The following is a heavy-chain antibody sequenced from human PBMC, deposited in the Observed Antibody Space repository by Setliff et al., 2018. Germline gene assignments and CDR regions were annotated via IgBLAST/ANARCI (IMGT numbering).Heavy chain of an antibody. CDR3: ARTNYYDSSTYYNWFDP. D-gene: IGHD3-22*01. CDR1: GYSINSGYY. Sequence: ASETLSLTCAVSGYSINSGYYWGWIRQPPGKGLEWIGSIYHSGSTYYNPSLKSRVTMSVDTSKNQFSLKLSSVTAADTAVYYCARTNYYDSSTYYNWFDPWGQGTLVTVSS. J-gene: IGHJ5*02. V-gene: IGHV4-38-2*01. CDR2: IYHSGST.